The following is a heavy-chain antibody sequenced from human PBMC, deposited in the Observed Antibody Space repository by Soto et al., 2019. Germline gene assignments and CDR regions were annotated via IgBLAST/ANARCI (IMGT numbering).Heavy chain of an antibody. J-gene: IGHJ4*02. CDR2: IVPIYRTA. Sequence: SVKVSCKASGGTFSSYRFNWLRQARGQGLEWLGGIVPIYRTADYAQKFQGRVTITADESTRTVYMELSSLKSQDTALYYCARDSGAKLSSSWGQGTLVTVSS. CDR3: ARDSGAKLSSS. D-gene: IGHD6-13*01. CDR1: GGTFSSYR. V-gene: IGHV1-69*13.